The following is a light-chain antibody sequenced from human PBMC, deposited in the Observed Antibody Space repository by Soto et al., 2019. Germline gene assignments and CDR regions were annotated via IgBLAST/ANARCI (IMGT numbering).Light chain of an antibody. CDR2: GSS. Sequence: EIVLTQSPGTLSLSPGEKATLSCRASQSVSGNYLAWYQQKPGQSPRLLIYGSSDRATGIPDRFSGSGSGTDFSLTITRVEPEDFAVYYCQQYGSSPPYTFGQGTKLEIK. V-gene: IGKV3-20*01. J-gene: IGKJ2*01. CDR1: QSVSGNY. CDR3: QQYGSSPPYT.